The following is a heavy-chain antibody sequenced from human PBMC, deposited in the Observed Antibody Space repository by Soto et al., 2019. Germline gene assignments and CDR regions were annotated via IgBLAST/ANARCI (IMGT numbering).Heavy chain of an antibody. CDR1: GDSTSNYY. J-gene: IGHJ4*02. CDR2: ISYSGNT. CDR3: ACLRGKRGRPIDY. V-gene: IGHV4-59*01. Sequence: SETPSLTCIISGDSTSNYYWSWIRQSPGKGLEWIGYISYSGNTNYNPSLKSRVTISVDTSKDQLSLKVTSVTAADTAMYYCACLRGKRGRPIDYWGQGTQVTV. D-gene: IGHD2-15*01.